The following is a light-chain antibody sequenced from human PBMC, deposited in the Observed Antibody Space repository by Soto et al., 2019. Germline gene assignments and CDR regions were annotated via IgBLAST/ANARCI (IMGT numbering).Light chain of an antibody. V-gene: IGKV1-5*03. Sequence: DIQMTQSPSTLSASVGDRVTITCRASQSISSWLAWYQQKPGKAPKLLMYKASSLESGVPSRFSGSGSGTEFTLTISSLQPDDFATYYCQQYNSYSPMYTFGQGTKVDI. CDR1: QSISSW. J-gene: IGKJ2*01. CDR2: KAS. CDR3: QQYNSYSPMYT.